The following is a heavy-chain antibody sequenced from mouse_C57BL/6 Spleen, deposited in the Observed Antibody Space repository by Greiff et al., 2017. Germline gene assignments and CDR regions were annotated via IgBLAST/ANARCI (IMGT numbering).Heavy chain of an antibody. CDR1: GYTFTSYW. CDR2: IDPSDSYT. CDR3: ARADSSGL. Sequence: QVQLQQPGAELVMPGASVKLSCKASGYTFTSYWMHWVKQRPGQGLEWIGEIDPSDSYTNYNQKFKGKSTLTVDKSSSTAYMQLSSLTSEDSAVYYCARADSSGLWGQGTTRTVSS. V-gene: IGHV1-69*01. D-gene: IGHD3-2*02. J-gene: IGHJ2*01.